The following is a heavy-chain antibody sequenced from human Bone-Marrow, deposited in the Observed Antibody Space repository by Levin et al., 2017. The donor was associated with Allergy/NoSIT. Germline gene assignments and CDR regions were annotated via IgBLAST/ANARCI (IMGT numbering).Heavy chain of an antibody. CDR3: ARVGSEPNWNDDVGYYYGMDV. CDR2: IIPIFGTA. D-gene: IGHD1-20*01. CDR1: GGTFSSYA. V-gene: IGHV1-69*13. Sequence: ASVKVSCKASGGTFSSYAISWVRQAPGQGLEWMGGIIPIFGTANYAQKFQGRVTITADESTSTAYMELSSLRSEDTAVYYCARVGSEPNWNDDVGYYYGMDVWGQGTTVTVSS. J-gene: IGHJ6*02.